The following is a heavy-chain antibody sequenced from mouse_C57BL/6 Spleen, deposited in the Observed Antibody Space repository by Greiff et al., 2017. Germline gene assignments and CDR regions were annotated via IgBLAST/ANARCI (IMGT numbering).Heavy chain of an antibody. CDR2: IDPSDSYT. V-gene: IGHV1-50*01. CDR3: ARWHA. J-gene: IGHJ2*01. Sequence: VQLQQPGAELVKPGASVKLSCKASGYTFTSYWMQWVKQRPGQGLEWIGEIDPSDSYTNYNQKFKGKATLTVDTSSSTAYMHVSSLTSEEAAVYYCARWHAWGQGTTLTVSS. CDR1: GYTFTSYW.